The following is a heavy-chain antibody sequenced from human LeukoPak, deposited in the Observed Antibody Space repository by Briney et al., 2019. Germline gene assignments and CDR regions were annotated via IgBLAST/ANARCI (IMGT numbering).Heavy chain of an antibody. CDR1: GITFSSYW. Sequence: GGSLRLSCAASGITFSSYWMHWVRQAPGKGLVWVSRINSDGTSATYADSVKGRFTISRDNAKNTLYLQMNSLRVEDTALYYCARGPYQSGRYYVGDYWGQGTLVTASS. CDR2: INSDGTSA. J-gene: IGHJ4*02. D-gene: IGHD1-26*01. CDR3: ARGPYQSGRYYVGDY. V-gene: IGHV3-74*01.